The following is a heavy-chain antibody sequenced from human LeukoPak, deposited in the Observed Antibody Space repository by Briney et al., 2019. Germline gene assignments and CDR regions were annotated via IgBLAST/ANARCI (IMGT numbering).Heavy chain of an antibody. CDR1: GFTFSSYP. V-gene: IGHV3-23*01. CDR2: ISDSGDST. Sequence: PGGSLRLSCAASGFTFSSYPMSWVHQAPGKGLEWVSGISDSGDSTYYADSVKGRFSISRDNSKNTLYLQMNSLRVEDTAVYYCAYDFWGQGTLVTVSS. J-gene: IGHJ4*02. CDR3: AYDF.